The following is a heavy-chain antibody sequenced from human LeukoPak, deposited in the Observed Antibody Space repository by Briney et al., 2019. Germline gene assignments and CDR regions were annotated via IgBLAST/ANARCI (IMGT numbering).Heavy chain of an antibody. CDR3: AREIQFGTGRGVITYYFDY. CDR2: ISSSGSIT. D-gene: IGHD3-10*01. CDR1: GFTFSSYE. Sequence: GGSLRLSCAASGFTFSSYEINWVRQAPGKGLEWVSYISSSGSITYYADSVKGRFTISRDNSKNTLYLQMNSLRAEDTAVYYCAREIQFGTGRGVITYYFDYWGQGTLVTVSS. V-gene: IGHV3-48*03. J-gene: IGHJ4*02.